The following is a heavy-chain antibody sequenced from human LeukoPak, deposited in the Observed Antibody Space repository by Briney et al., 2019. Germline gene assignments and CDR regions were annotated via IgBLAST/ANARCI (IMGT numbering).Heavy chain of an antibody. CDR2: INPNNDGT. CDR1: GYTFTGYY. V-gene: IGHV1-2*02. Sequence: ASVKVSCKASGYTFTGYYMHWVRQAPGQGLEWMGWINPNNDGTNYAQKFQGRVTMTRDTSINTACMELSRLRSDDTAVYYCARDLDSSGYYFRGFDPWGQGTLVTVSS. J-gene: IGHJ5*02. D-gene: IGHD3-22*01. CDR3: ARDLDSSGYYFRGFDP.